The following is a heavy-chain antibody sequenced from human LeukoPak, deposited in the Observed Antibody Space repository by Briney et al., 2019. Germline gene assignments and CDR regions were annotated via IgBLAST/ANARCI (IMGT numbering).Heavy chain of an antibody. V-gene: IGHV4-34*01. Sequence: SETLSLTCTVSGGSINSGYYWSWIRQPPGKGLEWIGEINHSGSTNYNPSLKSRVTISVDTSKNQFSLKLSSVTAADTAVYYCARGDYGDYVGYYYYGMDVWGQGTTVTVSS. CDR1: GGSINSGYY. D-gene: IGHD4-17*01. CDR3: ARGDYGDYVGYYYYGMDV. CDR2: INHSGST. J-gene: IGHJ6*02.